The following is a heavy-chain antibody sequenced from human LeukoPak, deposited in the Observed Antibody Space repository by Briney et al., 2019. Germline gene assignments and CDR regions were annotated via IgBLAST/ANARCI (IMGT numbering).Heavy chain of an antibody. D-gene: IGHD3-16*01. Sequence: EPGGSLRLSCSASGFSFSDYDMNWVRQGPGKGLEWVSAISGRSSHVYYGESVKGRFTISRDNAKNSLYLQLDSLGVEDTAVYYCGRAFPPLRTSSAGDLWGQGTLVTVSS. J-gene: IGHJ1*01. CDR2: ISGRSSHV. CDR3: GRAFPPLRTSSAGDL. CDR1: GFSFSDYD. V-gene: IGHV3-21*01.